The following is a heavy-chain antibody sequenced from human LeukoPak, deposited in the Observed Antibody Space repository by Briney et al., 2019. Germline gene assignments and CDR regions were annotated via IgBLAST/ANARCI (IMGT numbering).Heavy chain of an antibody. CDR3: ARALLLWFGDLMGY. CDR2: INPNSGGT. V-gene: IGHV1-2*02. D-gene: IGHD3-10*01. J-gene: IGHJ4*02. Sequence: ASVKVSCKASGYTFTGYYMYWVRQAPGQGLEWMGWINPNSGGTNYAQKFQGRVTMTRDTSISTAYMELSRLTSDDTAVYYCARALLLWFGDLMGYWGQGTLVTVSS. CDR1: GYTFTGYY.